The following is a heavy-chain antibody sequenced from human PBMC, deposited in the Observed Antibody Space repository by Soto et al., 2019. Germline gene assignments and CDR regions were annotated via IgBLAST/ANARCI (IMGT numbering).Heavy chain of an antibody. D-gene: IGHD4-17*01. V-gene: IGHV1-69*01. Sequence: QVPLVQSGAEVKKPGSSVKVSCKTSGGTFSRFAISWVRQAPGQGLEWMGGIIPKFGTAKSAKRFQDKVTFTAVESTTTAYMELSSLPFEDTAMYYFARGYPFGDFRFTAFDTWGRGTLVIVSA. J-gene: IGHJ4*02. CDR2: IIPKFGTA. CDR3: ARGYPFGDFRFTAFDT. CDR1: GGTFSRFA.